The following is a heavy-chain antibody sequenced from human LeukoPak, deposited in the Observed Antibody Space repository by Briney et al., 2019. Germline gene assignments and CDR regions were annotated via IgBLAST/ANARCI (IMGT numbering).Heavy chain of an antibody. CDR3: ARVGDYYDSSGYPDAFDI. Sequence: PGGSLRLSCAASGFTFSSYWMSWVRQAPGKGLEWVANIKQDGSEKYYVDSVKGRFTISRDNAKNSLYLQMNSLRAEDTAVYYCARVGDYYDSSGYPDAFDIWGQGTMVTVSS. D-gene: IGHD3-22*01. J-gene: IGHJ3*02. V-gene: IGHV3-7*01. CDR1: GFTFSSYW. CDR2: IKQDGSEK.